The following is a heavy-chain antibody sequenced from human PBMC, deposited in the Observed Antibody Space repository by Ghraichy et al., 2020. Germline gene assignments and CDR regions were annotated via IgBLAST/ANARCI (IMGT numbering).Heavy chain of an antibody. CDR3: ARRQDPLYGDYVRGWFDP. CDR2: IYYSGST. D-gene: IGHD4-17*01. CDR1: GGSISSSSYY. V-gene: IGHV4-39*01. Sequence: SQTLSLTCTVSGGSISSSSYYWGWIRQPPGKGLEWIGSIYYSGSTYYNPSLKSRVTISVDTSKNQFSLKLSSVTAADTAVYYCARRQDPLYGDYVRGWFDPWGQGTLVTVSS. J-gene: IGHJ5*02.